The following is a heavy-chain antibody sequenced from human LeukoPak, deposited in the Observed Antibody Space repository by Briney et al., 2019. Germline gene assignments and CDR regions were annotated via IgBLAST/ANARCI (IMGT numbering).Heavy chain of an antibody. CDR3: ARRIAAAGAFNWFDP. Sequence: ASVKVSCKASGYTFTSYGISWVRQAPGQGLEWMGWISAYNGNTNYARKLQGRVTMTTDTSTSTAYMELRSLRSDDTAVYYCARRIAAAGAFNWFDPWGQGTLVTVSS. V-gene: IGHV1-18*01. J-gene: IGHJ5*02. D-gene: IGHD6-13*01. CDR1: GYTFTSYG. CDR2: ISAYNGNT.